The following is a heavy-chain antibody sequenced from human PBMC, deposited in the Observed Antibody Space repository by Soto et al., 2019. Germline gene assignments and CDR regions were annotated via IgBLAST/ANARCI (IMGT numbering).Heavy chain of an antibody. Sequence: SETLSLTCTVSGGSVSSGSYYWSWIRQPPGKGLEWIGYIYYSGSTNYNPSLKSRVTISVDTSKNQFSLKLSSVTAADTAVYYCASETGGLHYWGQGTMVTVSS. CDR2: IYYSGST. J-gene: IGHJ4*02. V-gene: IGHV4-61*01. CDR1: GGSVSSGSYY. CDR3: ASETGGLHY. D-gene: IGHD7-27*01.